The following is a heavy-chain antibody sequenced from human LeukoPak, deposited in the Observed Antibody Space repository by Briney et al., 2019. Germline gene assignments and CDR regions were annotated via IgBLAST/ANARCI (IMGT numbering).Heavy chain of an antibody. D-gene: IGHD3-10*01. Sequence: GASVKVSCKASGGTFSSYTISWVRQAPGQRLEWMGWINAGNGNTKYSQKFQGRVTITRDTSASTAYMELSSLRSEDTAVYYCARDLLRYYYGSGSYYNYGMDVWGKGTTVTVSS. J-gene: IGHJ6*04. CDR2: INAGNGNT. CDR1: GGTFSSYT. CDR3: ARDLLRYYYGSGSYYNYGMDV. V-gene: IGHV1-3*01.